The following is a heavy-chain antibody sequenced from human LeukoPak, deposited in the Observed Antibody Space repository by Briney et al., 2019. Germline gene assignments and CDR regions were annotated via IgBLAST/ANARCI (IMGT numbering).Heavy chain of an antibody. D-gene: IGHD1-20*01. CDR3: AASFRVTGTTYYY. Sequence: GGSLRLSCAASGFTFSNYWMTWVRQAPGKGLVWVSHISDDGRKANYADSVKGRFTVSRDTAKNTLFLQMDSLRVEDTAVYYCAASFRVTGTTYYYWGQGTMVTVSS. CDR1: GFTFSNYW. CDR2: ISDDGRKA. V-gene: IGHV3-74*01. J-gene: IGHJ4*02.